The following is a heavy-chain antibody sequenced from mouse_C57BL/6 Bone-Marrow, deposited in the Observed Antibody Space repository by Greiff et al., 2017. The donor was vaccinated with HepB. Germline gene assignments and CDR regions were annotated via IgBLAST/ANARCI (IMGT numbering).Heavy chain of an antibody. CDR2: IDPSDSYT. J-gene: IGHJ2*03. CDR1: GYTFTSYW. CDR3: ERARRGAFGY. V-gene: IGHV1-69*01. Sequence: QVQLQQPGAELVMPGASVKLSCKASGYTFTSYWMHWVKQRPGQGLEWIGEIDPSDSYTNYNQKFKGKSTLTVDKSSSTAYMQLSSLTSEDSAVYYCERARRGAFGYWGQGTSITVSS.